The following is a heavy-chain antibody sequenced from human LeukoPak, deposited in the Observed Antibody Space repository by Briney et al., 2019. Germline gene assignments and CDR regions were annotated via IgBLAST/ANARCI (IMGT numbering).Heavy chain of an antibody. CDR2: IRYDGSNK. Sequence: GGSLRLSCAASGFTFSSYGMHWVRQAPGKGLEWVAFIRYDGSNKYYADSVKGRFTISRDNSKNTLYLQMNSLRAEDTAVYYCAKERGFIAAAGQLDYWGQGTLVTVSS. D-gene: IGHD6-13*01. CDR3: AKERGFIAAAGQLDY. J-gene: IGHJ4*02. V-gene: IGHV3-30*02. CDR1: GFTFSSYG.